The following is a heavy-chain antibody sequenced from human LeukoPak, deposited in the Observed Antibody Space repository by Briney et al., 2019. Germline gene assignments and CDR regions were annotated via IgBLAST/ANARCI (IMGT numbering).Heavy chain of an antibody. J-gene: IGHJ4*02. CDR3: ASDLGYSYGPLGY. Sequence: TGGSLRLSCAASGFTFSSYSMNWVRQAPGKGLEWVSYISSSSSTIYYADSVKGRFTISRDNAKNSLYLQMNSLRAEDTAVYYCASDLGYSYGPLGYWGQGTLVTVSS. CDR2: ISSSSSTI. D-gene: IGHD5-18*01. CDR1: GFTFSSYS. V-gene: IGHV3-48*01.